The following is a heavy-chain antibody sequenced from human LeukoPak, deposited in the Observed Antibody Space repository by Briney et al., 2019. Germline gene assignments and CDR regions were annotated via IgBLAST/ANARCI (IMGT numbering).Heavy chain of an antibody. V-gene: IGHV3-7*01. CDR1: GFTFNDHW. D-gene: IGHD1-26*01. CDR3: ARAGNWELVLDY. Sequence: GGSLRLSCAASGFTFNDHWMNWVRQAPGKGLEWVANINQDGGEKYYVDSVKGRFTISRDNAKNSLYLQMNSLRAEDTAVYYCARAGNWELVLDYWGQGTLVTVSS. CDR2: INQDGGEK. J-gene: IGHJ4*02.